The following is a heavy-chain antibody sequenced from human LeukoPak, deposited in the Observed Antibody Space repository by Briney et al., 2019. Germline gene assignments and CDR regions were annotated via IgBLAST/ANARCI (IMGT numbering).Heavy chain of an antibody. CDR1: GGSVCSVSYC. J-gene: IGHJ6*04. V-gene: IGHV4-61*01. Sequence: SETPSHTRTVSGGSVCSVSYCWGWTRQPPGKGLEWNGYIYYSGCTNYNPPLKSRVTISVDTSKNQFTLKLSSVTGADTAVYFCARGVPLTPYYYYGMDVWGKGTTVTVSS. CDR3: ARGVPLTPYYYYGMDV. CDR2: IYYSGCT. D-gene: IGHD2-15*01.